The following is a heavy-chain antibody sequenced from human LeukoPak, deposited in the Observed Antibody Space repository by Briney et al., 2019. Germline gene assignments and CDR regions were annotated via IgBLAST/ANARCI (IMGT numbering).Heavy chain of an antibody. CDR3: ARDFHSSGYYHYFHY. V-gene: IGHV1-18*01. Sequence: ASVKVSCKASGYTFTSYGISWVRQAPGQALEWMGWISGYNGNTNYAQKLQGRVTMSTDTSTSTAYMELRSLRSDDTAVYYCARDFHSSGYYHYFHYWGQGTLVTVSS. D-gene: IGHD3-22*01. CDR1: GYTFTSYG. CDR2: ISGYNGNT. J-gene: IGHJ4*02.